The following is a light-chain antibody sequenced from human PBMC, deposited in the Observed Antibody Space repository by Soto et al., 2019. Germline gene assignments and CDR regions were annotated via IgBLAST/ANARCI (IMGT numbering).Light chain of an antibody. CDR3: LSYTSANTRV. Sequence: QSALTQPASVSASPGQSITISCTGTSSDVGGYKFVSWYQHRPGKAPKLMIYEVNNRPSGVSNRFSGSKSGNTASLTISGLQPEGEADYYCLSYTSANTRVFGGGTQLTVL. V-gene: IGLV2-14*01. J-gene: IGLJ3*02. CDR1: SSDVGGYKF. CDR2: EVN.